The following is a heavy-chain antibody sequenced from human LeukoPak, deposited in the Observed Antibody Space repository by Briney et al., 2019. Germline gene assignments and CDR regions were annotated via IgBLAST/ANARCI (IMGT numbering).Heavy chain of an antibody. CDR1: GFTFSSYT. Sequence: KPGGSLRLSCAASGFTFSSYTMNWLRQAPGTGLEWVSSISCTSSFIYYADSVKGRFTISIDNAKNSLYLQMNSLSAEDTAVYYCARDRRSDWYVGDYWGQGTLVTVSS. CDR2: ISCTSSFI. V-gene: IGHV3-21*06. CDR3: ARDRRSDWYVGDY. J-gene: IGHJ4*02. D-gene: IGHD6-19*01.